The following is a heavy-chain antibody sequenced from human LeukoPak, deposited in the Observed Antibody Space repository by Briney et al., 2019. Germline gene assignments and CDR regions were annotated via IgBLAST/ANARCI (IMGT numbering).Heavy chain of an antibody. CDR1: GGSISSYY. Sequence: SETLSLTCTVSGGSISSYYWSWIRQPPGKGLEWIGYIYYSGSTNYNPSLKSRVTISVDTSKNQFSLKLSSVTAADTAVYYCARLHHTAMSTWGQGTLVTVSS. CDR2: IYYSGST. J-gene: IGHJ5*02. V-gene: IGHV4-59*08. CDR3: ARLHHTAMST. D-gene: IGHD5-18*01.